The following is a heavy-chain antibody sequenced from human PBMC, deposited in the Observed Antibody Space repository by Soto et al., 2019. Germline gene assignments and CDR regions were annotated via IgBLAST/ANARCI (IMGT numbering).Heavy chain of an antibody. V-gene: IGHV1-2*04. Sequence: ASVKVSCKASGYTFTGYYMHWVRQAPGQGLEWMGWINPNSGGTNYAQKFQGWVTMTRDTSISTAYMELSRLRSDDTAVYYCARGGLRYSSYYYYYMEVWGKGTTVTVSS. CDR3: ARGGLRYSSYYYYYMEV. J-gene: IGHJ6*03. CDR1: GYTFTGYY. CDR2: INPNSGGT. D-gene: IGHD3-9*01.